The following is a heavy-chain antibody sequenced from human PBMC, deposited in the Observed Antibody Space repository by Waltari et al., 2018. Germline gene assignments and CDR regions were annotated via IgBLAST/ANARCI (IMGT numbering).Heavy chain of an antibody. J-gene: IGHJ4*02. CDR2: IYYIGST. D-gene: IGHD1-26*01. CDR1: GGSISSGGYY. Sequence: QVQLQESGPGLVKPSQTLSLTCTVSGGSISSGGYYWSWIRQHPGKGLEWIGYIYYIGSTYYTPSLKSRVTISGDTSKNQFSLKLSSVTAADTAVYYCARGAVVGASSLVDYWGQGTLVTVSS. CDR3: ARGAVVGASSLVDY. V-gene: IGHV4-31*03.